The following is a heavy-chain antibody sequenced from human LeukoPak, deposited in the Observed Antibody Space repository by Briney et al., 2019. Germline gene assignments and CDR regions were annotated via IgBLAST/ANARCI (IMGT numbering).Heavy chain of an antibody. D-gene: IGHD3-10*01. CDR1: GFTFSSYS. CDR3: ARDPASWFGESRFAFDI. Sequence: GGSLRLSCAASGFTFSSYSMNCVRQAPGKGLEWVSYISSSSSTIYYADSVKGRFTISRDNAKNSLYLQMNSLRAEDTAVYYCARDPASWFGESRFAFDIWGQGTMVTVSS. CDR2: ISSSSSTI. J-gene: IGHJ3*02. V-gene: IGHV3-48*04.